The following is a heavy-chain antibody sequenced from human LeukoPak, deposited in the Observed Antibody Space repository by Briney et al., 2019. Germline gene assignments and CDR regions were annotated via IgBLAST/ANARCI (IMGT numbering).Heavy chain of an antibody. D-gene: IGHD3-10*01. CDR3: AKKSPGTYYAPPDY. V-gene: IGHV3-30*18. CDR2: TSFDGTNK. J-gene: IGHJ4*02. Sequence: PGGSLRLSCAASGFAFSTHGMHWVRQAPGKGLEWVAVTSFDGTNKNYADSVKGRFTISRDNSKNTLFLQMNSLRAEDTAVYYCAKKSPGTYYAPPDYWGQGTLVTVSS. CDR1: GFAFSTHG.